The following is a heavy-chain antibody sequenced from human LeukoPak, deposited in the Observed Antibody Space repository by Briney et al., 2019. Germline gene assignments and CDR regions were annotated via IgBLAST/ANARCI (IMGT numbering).Heavy chain of an antibody. D-gene: IGHD6-19*01. Sequence: GGSLRLSCAASGFTFSSYAMSWVRQAPGKGLEWVSAISGSGGSTYNAVSVKGRFTISRDNSKNTLYLQMNSLRAEDTAVYYCAKDSYSSGYNFDYWGQGTLVTVSS. V-gene: IGHV3-23*01. CDR1: GFTFSSYA. CDR3: AKDSYSSGYNFDY. J-gene: IGHJ4*02. CDR2: ISGSGGST.